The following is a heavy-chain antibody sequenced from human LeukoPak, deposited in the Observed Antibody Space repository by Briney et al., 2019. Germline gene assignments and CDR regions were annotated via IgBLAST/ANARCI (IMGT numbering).Heavy chain of an antibody. CDR2: IYTSGGT. CDR1: GGSFSSYY. J-gene: IGHJ4*02. V-gene: IGHV4-4*07. D-gene: IGHD5-24*01. CDR3: ATGDGYNSFDY. Sequence: SETLSLTCTVSGGSFSSYYWSWIRQPAGKGLEWIGRIYTSGGTNYNSSLKSRVTMSVDASKNQVSLKPSSVTAADTAVYYCATGDGYNSFDYWGQGTLVTVSS.